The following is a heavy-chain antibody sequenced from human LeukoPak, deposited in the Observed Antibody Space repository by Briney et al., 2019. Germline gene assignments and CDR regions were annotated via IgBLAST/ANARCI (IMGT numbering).Heavy chain of an antibody. CDR2: ICSSSSNI. V-gene: IGHV3-21*01. CDR1: GFTFSSYS. D-gene: IGHD1-1*01. J-gene: IGHJ4*02. Sequence: GGSLRLSCAASGFTFSSYSMNWVRQAPGKGLEWVSSICSSSSNIYYADSVKGRFTISRDNAKNSLYLQMNSLRVEDTAVYYCARCTTGRTFGSLREIKRSREIDYWGQGTLVTVSS. CDR3: ARCTTGRTFGSLREIKRSREIDY.